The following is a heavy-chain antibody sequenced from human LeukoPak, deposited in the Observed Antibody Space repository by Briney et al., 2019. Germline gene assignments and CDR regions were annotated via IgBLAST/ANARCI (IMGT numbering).Heavy chain of an antibody. V-gene: IGHV3-30*18. Sequence: PGGSLRLSCAASGFTFSSYGMHWVRQAPGKGLEWVAVISYDGSNKYYADSVKGRFTISRDNSKNTLYLQMNSLRAEDTAVYYCAKDLKWLPYFDYWGQGTLVNVSS. J-gene: IGHJ4*02. CDR3: AKDLKWLPYFDY. D-gene: IGHD5-12*01. CDR1: GFTFSSYG. CDR2: ISYDGSNK.